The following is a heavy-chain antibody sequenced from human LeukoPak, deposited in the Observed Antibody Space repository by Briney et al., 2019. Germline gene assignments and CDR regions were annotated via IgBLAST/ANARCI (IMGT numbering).Heavy chain of an antibody. CDR1: GFTFSSYE. D-gene: IGHD3-22*01. V-gene: IGHV3-30*02. CDR2: IRYDGANK. CDR3: AKDYYESTNYRSYFDY. J-gene: IGHJ4*02. Sequence: GGSLRLSCAASGFTFSSYEMNWVRQSPGKGLEWVAFIRYDGANKYYADSVKGRFTISRDNSKNTLYLQMNSLRPEDTAVYYCAKDYYESTNYRSYFDYWGQGTLVTVSS.